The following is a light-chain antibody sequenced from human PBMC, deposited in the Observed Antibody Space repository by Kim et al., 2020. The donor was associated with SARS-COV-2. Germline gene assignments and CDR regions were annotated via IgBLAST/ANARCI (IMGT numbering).Light chain of an antibody. Sequence: EIVMTQSPAPLSVSPGERATLSCRASQSVNSNLGWYQQKPGQAPRLLIYGASTRATGIPARFSGSGSGTEFTLTISSLQSEDFAVYYCQQHNNWPPLTFGGGTKVDIK. J-gene: IGKJ4*01. CDR2: GAS. CDR3: QQHNNWPPLT. V-gene: IGKV3D-15*01. CDR1: QSVNSN.